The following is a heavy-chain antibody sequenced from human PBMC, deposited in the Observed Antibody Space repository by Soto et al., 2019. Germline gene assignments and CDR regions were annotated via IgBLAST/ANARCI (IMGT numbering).Heavy chain of an antibody. CDR2: INPSGGST. V-gene: IGHV1-46*03. CDR3: ARRYCSSTSCYRGANWFDP. J-gene: IGHJ5*02. Sequence: GASVKVSCKASGYTFTSYYMHWVRQAPGQGLEWMGIINPSGGSTSYAQKFQGRVTMTRDTSTSTVYMELSSLRSEDTAVYYCARRYCSSTSCYRGANWFDPWGQGTLVTVSS. D-gene: IGHD2-2*02. CDR1: GYTFTSYY.